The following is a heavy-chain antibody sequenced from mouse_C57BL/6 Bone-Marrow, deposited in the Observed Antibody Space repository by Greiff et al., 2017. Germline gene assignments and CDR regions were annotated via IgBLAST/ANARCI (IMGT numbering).Heavy chain of an antibody. V-gene: IGHV1-81*01. D-gene: IGHD1-1*01. CDR2: IYPRSGNT. Sequence: QVHVKQSGAELARPGASVKLSCKASGYTFTSYGISWVKQRTGQGLEWIGEIYPRSGNTYYNEKFKGKATLTADKSSSTAYMELRSLTSEDSAVYFCARGVIKRLDYWGQGTTLTVSS. J-gene: IGHJ2*01. CDR1: GYTFTSYG. CDR3: ARGVIKRLDY.